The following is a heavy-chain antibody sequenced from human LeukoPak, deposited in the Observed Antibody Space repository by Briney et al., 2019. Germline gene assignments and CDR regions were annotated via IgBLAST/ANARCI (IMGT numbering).Heavy chain of an antibody. CDR3: ARGGYYGSGSYRSGFYYMDV. V-gene: IGHV1-8*01. D-gene: IGHD3-10*01. Sequence: GASVKVSCKAPGYTFTSYDINWVRQATGQGLEWMGWMNPNSGNTGYAQKFQGRVTMARNTSISTAYMELSSLRSEDTAVYYCARGGYYGSGSYRSGFYYMDVWAKGPRSPSP. CDR1: GYTFTSYD. CDR2: MNPNSGNT. J-gene: IGHJ6*03.